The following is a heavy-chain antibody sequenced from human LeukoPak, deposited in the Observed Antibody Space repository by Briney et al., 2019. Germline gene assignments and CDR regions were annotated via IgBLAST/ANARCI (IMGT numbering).Heavy chain of an antibody. J-gene: IGHJ4*02. V-gene: IGHV3-48*01. Sequence: GGSLRLSCAASGFTFSSYSMNWVRQAPGKGLEWVSYISSSSSTIYYADSVKGRFTISRDNSKNTLYLQINSLRVEDTAIYYCSKDLIAVPFWGQGTLVTVSS. D-gene: IGHD6-19*01. CDR1: GFTFSSYS. CDR2: ISSSSSTI. CDR3: SKDLIAVPF.